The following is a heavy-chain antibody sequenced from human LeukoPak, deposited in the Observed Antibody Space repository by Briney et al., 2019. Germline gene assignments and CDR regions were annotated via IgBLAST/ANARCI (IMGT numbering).Heavy chain of an antibody. CDR2: ISGSLDST. V-gene: IGHV3-23*01. CDR3: ATRSVVGR. J-gene: IGHJ4*02. D-gene: IGHD1-26*01. Sequence: GGSLRLSCAASGFTVSSNYMSWVRQAPGKGLEWVSSISGSLDSTYYADSVKGRFTISRDNSKNTLYLEMNNLKAEDTAIYYCATRSVVGRGGQGTLVIVSS. CDR1: GFTVSSNY.